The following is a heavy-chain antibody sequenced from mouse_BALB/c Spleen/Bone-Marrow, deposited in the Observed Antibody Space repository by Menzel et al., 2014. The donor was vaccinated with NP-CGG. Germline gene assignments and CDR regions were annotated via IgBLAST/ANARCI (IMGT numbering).Heavy chain of an antibody. CDR1: GFSLTRNG. Sequence: QLQESGPGLVQPSQSLSITCTVSGFSLTRNGVHWVRQSPGKGLEWLGVIWRGGSTDYNEAFMSRLSITKDNSKSQVFFKMNSLQGDDTAIYYCAKGGITTVWYFDVWGAGTTVTVSS. D-gene: IGHD1-1*01. CDR2: IWRGGST. V-gene: IGHV2-5*01. CDR3: AKGGITTVWYFDV. J-gene: IGHJ1*01.